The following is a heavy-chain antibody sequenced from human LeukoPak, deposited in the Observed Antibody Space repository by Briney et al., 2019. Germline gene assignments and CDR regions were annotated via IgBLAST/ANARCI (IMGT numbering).Heavy chain of an antibody. V-gene: IGHV1-8*01. D-gene: IGHD2-2*01. CDR3: TRAVRNQLLSEY. J-gene: IGHJ4*02. Sequence: SVTVSCKASGCTVSNYDVTWVRQPPGQGLEYMGWMNPNSGNTRLAQKFRGRVTMTSDASTASAFMELMRLTSEDTAVYYGTRAVRNQLLSEYWGQGTRITVSS. CDR1: GCTVSNYD. CDR2: MNPNSGNT.